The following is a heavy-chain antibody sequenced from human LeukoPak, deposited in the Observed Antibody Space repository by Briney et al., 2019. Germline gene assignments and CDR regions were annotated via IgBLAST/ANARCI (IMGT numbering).Heavy chain of an antibody. J-gene: IGHJ4*02. Sequence: PGGSLRLSCAASGFTFSSYAMHWVRQAPGKGLEWVANIKRDGSEKYYVDSVKGRFTISRDNAKNSLYLQMNSLRGEDTAVYYCATDADSSSWSDYWGQGTLVTVSS. CDR1: GFTFSSYA. CDR3: ATDADSSSWSDY. CDR2: IKRDGSEK. D-gene: IGHD6-13*01. V-gene: IGHV3-7*01.